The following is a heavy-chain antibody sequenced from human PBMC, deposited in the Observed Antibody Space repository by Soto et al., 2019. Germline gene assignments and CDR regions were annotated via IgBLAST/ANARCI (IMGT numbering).Heavy chain of an antibody. CDR2: IYHSGST. J-gene: IGHJ6*04. V-gene: IGHV4-31*03. Sequence: SETLSLTCTVSGGSISSGGYYWSWIRQHPGKGLEWIGEIYHSGSTYYNPSLKSRVTISVDTSKNQFSLKLSSVTAADTAVYYCASIRVKWLSRVYYYGMDVWGKGTTVTVSS. CDR1: GGSISSGGYY. D-gene: IGHD3-22*01. CDR3: ASIRVKWLSRVYYYGMDV.